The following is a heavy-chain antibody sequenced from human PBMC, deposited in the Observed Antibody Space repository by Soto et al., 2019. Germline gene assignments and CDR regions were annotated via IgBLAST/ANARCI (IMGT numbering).Heavy chain of an antibody. CDR1: GSITSFY. D-gene: IGHD5-18*01. Sequence: LGTLSLTCSVSGSITSFYWSWIRQPAGKGLEWIGRIYSSGTANYNPSLRSRVTLSVDTSKNQFSLKLNSVTAADTAVYYCAASPYTYGYVFESWGQGTLVTVSS. V-gene: IGHV4-4*07. CDR2: IYSSGTA. CDR3: AASPYTYGYVFES. J-gene: IGHJ4*02.